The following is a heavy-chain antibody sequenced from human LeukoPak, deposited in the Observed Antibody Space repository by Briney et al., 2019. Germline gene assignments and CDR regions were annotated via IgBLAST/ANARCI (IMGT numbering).Heavy chain of an antibody. CDR2: INHSGST. CDR1: GGSFSGYY. J-gene: IGHJ4*02. Sequence: SETLSLTCAVYGGSFSGYYWSWIRQPPGKGLEWIGEINHSGSTNYNPSLKSRVTISVDTSKNQFSLKLSSVTAADTAVYYCARHRPQGAYVGGLDDWGQGTLVTVSS. V-gene: IGHV4-34*01. D-gene: IGHD3-16*01. CDR3: ARHRPQGAYVGGLDD.